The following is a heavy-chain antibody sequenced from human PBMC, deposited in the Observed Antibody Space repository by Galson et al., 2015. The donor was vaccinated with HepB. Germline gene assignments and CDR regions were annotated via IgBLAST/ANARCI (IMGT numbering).Heavy chain of an antibody. CDR1: GYTFTNYF. J-gene: IGHJ6*02. CDR3: ARVKMNSNRGLYQYYGMDV. CDR2: INPSGGSP. Sequence: SVKVSCKASGYTFTNYFIHWVRQAPGQGLEWMGVINPSGGSPGYAQKLQGRVIMTRDTSTSTVYMEVRSLRSEDTAVYYCARVKMNSNRGLYQYYGMDVWGQGTTVTVSS. V-gene: IGHV1-46*04. D-gene: IGHD1-14*01.